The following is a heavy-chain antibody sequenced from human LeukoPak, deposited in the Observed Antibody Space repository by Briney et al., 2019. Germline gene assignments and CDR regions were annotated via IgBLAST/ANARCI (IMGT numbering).Heavy chain of an antibody. CDR2: ISGSGGST. V-gene: IGHV3-23*01. CDR3: AKGSTYYDILTGYQPGNYYFDY. D-gene: IGHD3-9*01. CDR1: GFTFSSYA. Sequence: GGSLRLSCAASGFTFSSYAMSWVRQAPGKGLEWISAISGSGGSTYYADSVKGRFTISRDNSKNTLYLQMNSLRAEDTAVYYCAKGSTYYDILTGYQPGNYYFDYWGQGTLVTVSS. J-gene: IGHJ4*02.